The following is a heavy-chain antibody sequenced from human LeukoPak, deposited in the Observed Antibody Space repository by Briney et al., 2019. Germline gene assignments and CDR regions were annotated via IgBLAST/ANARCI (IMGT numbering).Heavy chain of an antibody. V-gene: IGHV3-74*01. J-gene: IGHJ4*02. CDR3: ARGGPIDY. CDR1: GFTFSSNW. CDR2: INSDGSTT. Sequence: PGGSLRLSCAASGFTFSSNWMYWVRQAPGKGLVWVSRINSDGSTTSYVDSVKGRFIISRDNAKSTLYLQMNSLRAEHTAVYYCARGGPIDYWGQGTLVTVSS.